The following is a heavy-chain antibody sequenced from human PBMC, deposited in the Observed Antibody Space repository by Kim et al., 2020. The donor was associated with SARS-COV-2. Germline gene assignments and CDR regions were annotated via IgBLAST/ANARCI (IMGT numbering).Heavy chain of an antibody. Sequence: GGSLRLSCAASGFTFSGYAMNWVRQAPGKGLEWVSGISDTGDSSYYADSVKDRFTISRDEFKDTLYLQMDSLRAEDTAVYYCVKSLESRSWSQGHYYHYGMDVWGQGTTVTVSS. V-gene: IGHV3-23*01. D-gene: IGHD3-10*01. J-gene: IGHJ6*02. CDR3: VKSLESRSWSQGHYYHYGMDV. CDR2: ISDTGDSS. CDR1: GFTFSGYA.